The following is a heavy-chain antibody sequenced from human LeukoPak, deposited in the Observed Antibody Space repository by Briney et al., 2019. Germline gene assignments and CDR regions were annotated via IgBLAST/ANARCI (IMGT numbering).Heavy chain of an antibody. CDR2: IYYSGST. CDR3: ARGGTGDRWGAFDI. V-gene: IGHV4-59*01. CDR1: GGSFSGYY. D-gene: IGHD7-27*01. J-gene: IGHJ3*02. Sequence: NTSETLSLTCAVYGGSFSGYYWSWIRQPPGKGLEWIGYIYYSGSTNYNHSLKSRVTISVDTSKNQFSLKLSSVTAADTAVYYCARGGTGDRWGAFDIWGQGTMVTVSS.